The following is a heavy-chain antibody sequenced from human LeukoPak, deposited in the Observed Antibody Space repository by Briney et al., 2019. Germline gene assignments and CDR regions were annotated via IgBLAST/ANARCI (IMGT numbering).Heavy chain of an antibody. Sequence: GGSLRLSCAASGFTFSSYWLGWVRQAPGKGLEWVANIKQDGSKKNYVDSVKGRFTISRDNAKDSLYLQMNSLRAEDTAVYYCARAYFDYWGQGALVTVSS. V-gene: IGHV3-7*04. CDR3: ARAYFDY. CDR2: IKQDGSKK. J-gene: IGHJ4*02. CDR1: GFTFSSYW.